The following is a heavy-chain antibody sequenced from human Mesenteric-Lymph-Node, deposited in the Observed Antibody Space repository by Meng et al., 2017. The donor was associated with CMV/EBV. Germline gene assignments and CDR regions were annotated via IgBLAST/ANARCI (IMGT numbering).Heavy chain of an antibody. Sequence: GESLKISCAASGFTFSSFWMSWVRQAPGKGLEWVANIKPDGGEKYYVDSMKGRFTISRDNAKHSLFLQMNSLRVEDTAVYYCAKVRGPLAYWGQGTLVTVSS. J-gene: IGHJ4*02. V-gene: IGHV3-7*03. CDR2: IKPDGGEK. CDR1: GFTFSSFW. D-gene: IGHD6-13*01. CDR3: AKVRGPLAY.